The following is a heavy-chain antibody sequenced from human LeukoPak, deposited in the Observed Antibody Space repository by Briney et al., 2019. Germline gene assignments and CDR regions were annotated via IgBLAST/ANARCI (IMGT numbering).Heavy chain of an antibody. CDR2: ISGSGGST. V-gene: IGHV3-23*01. J-gene: IGHJ4*02. CDR1: GFTFADYA. D-gene: IGHD1-26*01. Sequence: QAGGSLRLSCAASGFTFADYAMSWVRQAPGKGLEWVSGISGSGGSTYYADSVKGRFTVSRDNAKNSLYLQMNSLRAEDTALYYCARARGGSYYEYFDYWGQGTLVTVSS. CDR3: ARARGGSYYEYFDY.